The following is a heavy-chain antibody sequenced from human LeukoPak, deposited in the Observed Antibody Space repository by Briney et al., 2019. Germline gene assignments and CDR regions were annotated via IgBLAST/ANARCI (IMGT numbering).Heavy chain of an antibody. CDR1: GGSFSGYY. Sequence: SETLSLTCAVYGGSFSGYYWSWIRQPPGKGLDWIGEINHSGSTNYNPSLKSRVTISVDTSKNQFSLKLSSVTAADTAVYYCARGLPRIVVVPAASYGGVDPWGQGTLVTVSS. CDR3: ARGLPRIVVVPAASYGGVDP. J-gene: IGHJ5*02. CDR2: INHSGST. D-gene: IGHD2-2*01. V-gene: IGHV4-34*01.